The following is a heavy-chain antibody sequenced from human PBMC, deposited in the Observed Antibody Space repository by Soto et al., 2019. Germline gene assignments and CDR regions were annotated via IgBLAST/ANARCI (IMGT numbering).Heavy chain of an antibody. V-gene: IGHV4-59*01. CDR1: GGSISSYY. D-gene: IGHD5-18*01. CDR2: IYYSGST. J-gene: IGHJ4*02. CDR3: ARVGGYSHGSHFAY. Sequence: SETMYISCTVSGGSISSYYWSWIRQHQGKGLEWIGYIYYSGSTNYNPSLKSRVTISVDTSKNQFSLKLSSVTAADTAVYYCARVGGYSHGSHFAYWGQGTLVTVSS.